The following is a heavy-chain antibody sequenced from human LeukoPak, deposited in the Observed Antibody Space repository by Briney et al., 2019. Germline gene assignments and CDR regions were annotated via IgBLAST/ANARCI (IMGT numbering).Heavy chain of an antibody. CDR1: GFTFSSYG. V-gene: IGHV3-23*01. CDR2: FSASDGSR. CDR3: AKNIGGFDY. J-gene: IGHJ4*02. Sequence: GGSLRLSCAASGFTFSSYGMVWVRQAPGEGLEWVSGFSASDGSRYYADSVKGRFTISRDNSKNTLYLQMNSLRAEDTAVYYCAKNIGGFDYWGQGTLVTVSS. D-gene: IGHD4-23*01.